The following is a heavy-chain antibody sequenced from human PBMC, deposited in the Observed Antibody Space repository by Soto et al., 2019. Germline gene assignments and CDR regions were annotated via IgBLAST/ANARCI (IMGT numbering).Heavy chain of an antibody. CDR1: GFTFSSYG. Sequence: LRLSCAASGFTFSSYGFHWVRQAPGKGLEWVAVISYDASDKYYADSVKGRFTISRDNSKNTLYLQMNSLRAEDTAVYYCAKEKSLQQLVEVYYYYYGMDVWGQGTTVTVSS. CDR3: AKEKSLQQLVEVYYYYYGMDV. D-gene: IGHD6-13*01. V-gene: IGHV3-30*18. CDR2: ISYDASDK. J-gene: IGHJ6*02.